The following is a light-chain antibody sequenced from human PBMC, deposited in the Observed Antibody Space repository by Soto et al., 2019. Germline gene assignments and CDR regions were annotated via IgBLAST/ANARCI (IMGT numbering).Light chain of an antibody. V-gene: IGKV1-17*01. J-gene: IGKJ2*01. CDR1: RDITYD. CDR2: LAS. Sequence: DIQMTQSPSSLSASVGDRVTITCRASRDITYDCAWYQQKPGRPPKRLMSLASRLASGAPSRFSGSGSGTEFTLTITSLQPEDFATYYCLHHNSYPPVFGQGTKLDIK. CDR3: LHHNSYPPV.